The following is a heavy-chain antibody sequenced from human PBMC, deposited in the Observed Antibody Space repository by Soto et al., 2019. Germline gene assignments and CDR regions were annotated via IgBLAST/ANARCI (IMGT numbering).Heavy chain of an antibody. Sequence: EVQLVESGGSLVQPGGSLRLSCAGSGFTFRNYWMHWVRQAPGKGLVWVSRIDSAGSATWYADSVTGRFTISRDNAKNTLSLQMNRLRAEATAVYYCARDEEGVGGTTDYWGQGTLLTVPS. J-gene: IGHJ4*02. CDR1: GFTFRNYW. CDR3: ARDEEGVGGTTDY. V-gene: IGHV3-74*01. CDR2: IDSAGSAT. D-gene: IGHD1-26*01.